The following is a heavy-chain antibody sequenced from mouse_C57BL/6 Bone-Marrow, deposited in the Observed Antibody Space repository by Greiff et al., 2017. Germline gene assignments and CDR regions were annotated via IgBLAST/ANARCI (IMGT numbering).Heavy chain of an antibody. V-gene: IGHV1-61*01. D-gene: IGHD3-1*01. J-gene: IGHJ3*01. CDR1: GYTFTSYW. CDR2: IYPSDSET. CDR3: ARSGYFSFAY. Sequence: QVQLQQPGAELVRPGSSVKLSCKASGYTFTSYWMDWVKQRPGQGLEWIGNIYPSDSETHYNQKFKDKATLTVDKSSSTAYMQLSSLTSEDSAVYYCARSGYFSFAYWGQVTLVTVSA.